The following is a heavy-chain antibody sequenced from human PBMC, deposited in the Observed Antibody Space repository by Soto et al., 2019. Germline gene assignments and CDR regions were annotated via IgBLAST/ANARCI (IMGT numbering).Heavy chain of an antibody. Sequence: LRLSCAASGXSFSDFSMNWVRRAPGKGLEWISYIRSSTTASYADSVKGRFTISRDNAKNSLFLQMNSLRDEDTAVYYCARDLSWAFAHWGQGALVTVSS. CDR1: GXSFSDFS. CDR2: IRSSTTA. D-gene: IGHD6-13*01. J-gene: IGHJ4*02. CDR3: ARDLSWAFAH. V-gene: IGHV3-48*02.